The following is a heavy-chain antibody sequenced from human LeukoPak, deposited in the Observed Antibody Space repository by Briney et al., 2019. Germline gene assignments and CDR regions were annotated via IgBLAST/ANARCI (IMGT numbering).Heavy chain of an antibody. Sequence: SQTLSLTCAISGDSVSSKTAAWNWIRHSPSGGLEWLGRAYYRFKWYNNYAVSVKSRISNNPDTSKNQFSLQLKYVTPEDTAVYYCAREQTGDRNFDYWGQGTLVTVSS. CDR1: GDSVSSKTAA. D-gene: IGHD7-27*01. CDR2: AYYRFKWYN. CDR3: AREQTGDRNFDY. J-gene: IGHJ4*02. V-gene: IGHV6-1*01.